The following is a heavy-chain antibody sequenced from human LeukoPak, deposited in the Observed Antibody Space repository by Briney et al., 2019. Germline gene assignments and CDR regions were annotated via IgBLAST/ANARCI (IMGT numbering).Heavy chain of an antibody. CDR1: GFTFSSYG. CDR2: IWYDGSNK. D-gene: IGHD1-7*01. J-gene: IGHJ5*02. Sequence: GGSLRLSCAASGFTFSSYGMHWVRQAPGKGLEWVAVIWYDGSNKYYADSVKGRFTISRDNSKNTLYLQMNSLRAEDTAVYYCANFRTGTILVTWGQGILVTVSS. CDR3: ANFRTGTILVT. V-gene: IGHV3-33*06.